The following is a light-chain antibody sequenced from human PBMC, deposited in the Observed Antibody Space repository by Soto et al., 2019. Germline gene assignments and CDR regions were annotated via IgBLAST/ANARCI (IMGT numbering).Light chain of an antibody. CDR3: QQYNNWPWT. CDR2: GAS. J-gene: IGKJ1*01. Sequence: EIVMTQSPATLSVSPGERATLSCRASQSVSSNLAWYQHKPGQAPRLLIYGASTSDTGIPTRFSGSGSGTEFTLTISSLQPEDFAVYYCQQYNNWPWTFGQGTKVEIK. V-gene: IGKV3-15*01. CDR1: QSVSSN.